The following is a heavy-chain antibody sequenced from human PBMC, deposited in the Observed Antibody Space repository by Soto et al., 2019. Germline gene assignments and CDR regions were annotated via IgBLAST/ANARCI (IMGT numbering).Heavy chain of an antibody. CDR3: ARIGSDRGMVTGY. CDR2: IFSNDEK. D-gene: IGHD5-18*01. V-gene: IGHV2-26*01. CDR1: VLSLSNARMG. J-gene: IGHJ4*02. Sequence: QVTLKETGPVLVKPTETLTLTCTVSVLSLSNARMGVSWIRQPQGKALEWLAHIFSNDEKSYSTSLKSRRTNSKDTPKSQVDLIMTNMDPVDTATYYCARIGSDRGMVTGYWGQGTLVTAS.